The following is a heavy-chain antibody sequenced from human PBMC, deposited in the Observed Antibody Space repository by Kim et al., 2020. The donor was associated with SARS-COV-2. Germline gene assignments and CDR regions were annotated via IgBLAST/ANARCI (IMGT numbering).Heavy chain of an antibody. V-gene: IGHV3-23*01. CDR2: ISGSGGST. Sequence: GSLRLSCAASGFTISNYAMSWVRQAPGKGLEWVSVISGSGGSTYYADSVKGRFTISRDNSKNTVYLQMNSLRAEDTAVYYCAKGSIAVPRGYYSYMDVWGKGTTVTVSS. CDR1: GFTISNYA. D-gene: IGHD6-19*01. J-gene: IGHJ6*03. CDR3: AKGSIAVPRGYYSYMDV.